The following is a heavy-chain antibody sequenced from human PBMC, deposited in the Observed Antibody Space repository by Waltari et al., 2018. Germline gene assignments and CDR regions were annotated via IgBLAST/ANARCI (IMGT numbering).Heavy chain of an antibody. CDR1: GFTFSSYG. J-gene: IGHJ6*02. V-gene: IGHV3-33*01. Sequence: QVQLVESGGGVVQPGRSLRLSCAASGFTFSSYGMHWVRQAPGKGLEWVAVIWYDGSNKYYADSGKGRFTISRDKSKNTLYLQMNSLRAEDTAVYYCARDWAVVTATSWGMDVWGQGTTVTVSS. D-gene: IGHD2-21*02. CDR3: ARDWAVVTATSWGMDV. CDR2: IWYDGSNK.